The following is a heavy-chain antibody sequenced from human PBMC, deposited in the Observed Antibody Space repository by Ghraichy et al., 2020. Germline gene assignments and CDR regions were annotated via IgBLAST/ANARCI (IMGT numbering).Heavy chain of an antibody. CDR1: GGSFSGYY. CDR3: ARGPHNYGMDV. J-gene: IGHJ6*02. CDR2: INHSGST. Sequence: QTLSLTCAVYGGSFSGYYWSWIRQPPGKGLEWIGEINHSGSTNYNPSLKSRVTVSVDTSMNQFSLKLSSVTAADTAVYYCARGPHNYGMDVWGQGTTVTVSS. V-gene: IGHV4-34*01.